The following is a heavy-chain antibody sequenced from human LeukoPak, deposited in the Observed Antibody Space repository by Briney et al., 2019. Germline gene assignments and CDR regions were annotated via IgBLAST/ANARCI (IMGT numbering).Heavy chain of an antibody. CDR3: ARGGYGGPFDY. CDR1: GGSISSYY. Sequence: SETLSLTCTVSGGSISSYYWSWIRQPPGKGLKWIGYIYYSGSTNDNPSLKSRVTISVDTSKNQFSLKLSSVTAADTAVYYCARGGYGGPFDYWGQGTLVTVSS. D-gene: IGHD4-23*01. J-gene: IGHJ4*02. V-gene: IGHV4-59*01. CDR2: IYYSGST.